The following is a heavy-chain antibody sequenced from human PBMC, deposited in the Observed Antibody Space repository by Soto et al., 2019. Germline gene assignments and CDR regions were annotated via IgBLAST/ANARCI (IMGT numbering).Heavy chain of an antibody. Sequence: LXLSCAASGFTFSRYSMTWCRQAPGKGLEWVSGVSGTGGSAYYADSVKGRFTISRDKSTNTLYLHMNSLRAEDTALYYCARGSAYSDYDLEYWGQGTLVTVSS. D-gene: IGHD4-17*01. CDR3: ARGSAYSDYDLEY. CDR1: GFTFSRYS. V-gene: IGHV3-23*01. CDR2: VSGTGGSA. J-gene: IGHJ4*02.